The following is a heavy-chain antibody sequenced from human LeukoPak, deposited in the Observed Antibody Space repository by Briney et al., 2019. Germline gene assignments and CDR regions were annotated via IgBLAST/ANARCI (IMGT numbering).Heavy chain of an antibody. J-gene: IGHJ4*02. Sequence: ASVKVSCKASGGTFSSYAISWVRQAPGQGLEWMGWISAYNGNTNYAQKLQGRVTMTTDTSTSTAYMELRSLRSDDTAVYYCARELGENYFDYWGQGTLVTVSS. CDR3: ARELGENYFDY. V-gene: IGHV1-18*01. CDR1: GGTFSSYA. CDR2: ISAYNGNT. D-gene: IGHD3-16*01.